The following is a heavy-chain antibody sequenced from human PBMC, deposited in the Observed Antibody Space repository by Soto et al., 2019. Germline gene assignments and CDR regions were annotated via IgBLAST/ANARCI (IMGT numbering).Heavy chain of an antibody. CDR3: ARVSGSYYYGMDV. CDR2: IFYSGST. CDR1: GGSISSSSYY. Sequence: SETLSLTCTVSGGSISSSSYYWGWIRQPPGKGLEWSGSIFYSGSTYYNPSLKSRVTISVDTSKNQFSLKLSSVTAADTAVYYCARVSGSYYYGMDVWGQGTTVTVSS. V-gene: IGHV4-39*07. J-gene: IGHJ6*01.